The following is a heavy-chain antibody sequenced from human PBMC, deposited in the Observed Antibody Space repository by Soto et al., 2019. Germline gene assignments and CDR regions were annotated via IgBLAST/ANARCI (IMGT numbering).Heavy chain of an antibody. CDR1: GFIVSSNY. D-gene: IGHD3-3*01. CDR3: ASGLRFFEW. V-gene: IGHV3-66*01. CDR2: IYSGGSI. Sequence: GGSLRLSCAASGFIVSSNYMSWVRQAPGKGLEWVSVIYSGGSIYYADSVKGRFTISRDNSKNTLYLQMNSLRAEDTAVYYCASGLRFFEWWGQGTLVTVSS. J-gene: IGHJ4*02.